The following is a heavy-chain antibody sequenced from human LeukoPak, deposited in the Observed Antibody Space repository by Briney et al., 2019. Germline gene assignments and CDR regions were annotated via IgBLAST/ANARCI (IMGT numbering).Heavy chain of an antibody. V-gene: IGHV3-30*03. D-gene: IGHD6-6*01. CDR2: ISYDGSNK. CDR1: GFTFSSYG. Sequence: GGSLRLSCAASGFTFSSYGMHWVRQAPGKGLEWVAVISYDGSNKYYADSVKGRFTISRDNSKNTLYLQMNSLRAEDTAVYYCARGPPSSSSNYYFDYWGQGTLVTVSS. J-gene: IGHJ4*02. CDR3: ARGPPSSSSNYYFDY.